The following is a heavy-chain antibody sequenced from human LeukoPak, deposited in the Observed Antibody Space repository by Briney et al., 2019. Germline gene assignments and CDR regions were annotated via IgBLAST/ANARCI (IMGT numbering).Heavy chain of an antibody. CDR2: ISGSDGST. J-gene: IGHJ4*02. CDR1: GFTFSNYA. Sequence: PGGSLRLSCTASGFTFSNYAMSWVRQAPGKGLEWVSTISGSDGSTYYADSVKGRFTISRDNSKNTLYLQMNSLRGEDTAIYYCAKGRGYCTGGSCYSDYWGQGTLVTVSS. D-gene: IGHD2-15*01. V-gene: IGHV3-23*01. CDR3: AKGRGYCTGGSCYSDY.